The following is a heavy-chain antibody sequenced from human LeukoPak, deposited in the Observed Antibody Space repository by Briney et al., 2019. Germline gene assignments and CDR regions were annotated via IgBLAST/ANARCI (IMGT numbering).Heavy chain of an antibody. J-gene: IGHJ4*02. CDR1: GFTFSSYG. Sequence: GGSLRLSCAASGFTFSSYGMHWVRQAPGKGLEWVAFIRYDGSNKYYADSVKGRFTISRDNSKNTQYLQMNSLRTEDTAVYYCAKDTTAAYGFDYWGQGTLVTVSS. D-gene: IGHD6-13*01. CDR2: IRYDGSNK. CDR3: AKDTTAAYGFDY. V-gene: IGHV3-30*02.